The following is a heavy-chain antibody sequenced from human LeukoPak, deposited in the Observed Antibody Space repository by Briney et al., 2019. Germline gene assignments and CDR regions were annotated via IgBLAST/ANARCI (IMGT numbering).Heavy chain of an antibody. CDR3: AKAVGATTEYFQH. CDR2: ISGSGGST. D-gene: IGHD1-26*01. CDR1: GCTFSSYA. J-gene: IGHJ1*01. V-gene: IGHV3-23*01. Sequence: GGSLRLSCAASGCTFSSYAMSWVRQAPGKGLEWVSAISGSGGSTYYADSVKGRFTISRDNSKNTLYLQMNSLRAEDTAVYYCAKAVGATTEYFQHWGQGTLVTVSS.